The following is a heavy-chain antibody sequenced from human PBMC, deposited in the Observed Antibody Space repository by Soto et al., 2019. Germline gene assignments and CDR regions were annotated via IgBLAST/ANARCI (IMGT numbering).Heavy chain of an antibody. CDR1: GFTFSSYG. CDR2: ISYDGSNK. J-gene: IGHJ4*02. CDR3: AKAVETTTIHRDFDH. V-gene: IGHV3-30*18. D-gene: IGHD4-17*01. Sequence: QVQLVESGGGVVQPGKSLRLSCAASGFTFSSYGMHWVRQAPGKGLDWVAVISYDGSNKYFADSVKGRFTISRDNLQNTLYLQMNNLRAEDTAVYFCAKAVETTTIHRDFDHWGQGTLVTVSS.